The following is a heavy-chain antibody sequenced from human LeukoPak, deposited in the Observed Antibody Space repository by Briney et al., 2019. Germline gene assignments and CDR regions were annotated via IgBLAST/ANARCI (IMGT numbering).Heavy chain of an antibody. J-gene: IGHJ4*02. D-gene: IGHD3-22*01. CDR2: IYYSGST. V-gene: IGHV4-31*03. CDR3: ATSYYDSSGYWDY. Sequence: SQTLSLTCTVSGGSISSGGYYWSWIRQHPGKGLEWIGYIYYSGSTYYNPSLKSRVTISVDTSKNQFSLKLSSVTAADTAVYYCATSYYDSSGYWDYWGQGTLVTVSS. CDR1: GGSISSGGYY.